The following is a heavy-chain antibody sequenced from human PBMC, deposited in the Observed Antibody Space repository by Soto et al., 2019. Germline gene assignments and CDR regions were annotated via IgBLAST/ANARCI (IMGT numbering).Heavy chain of an antibody. CDR2: INSDGSRT. D-gene: IGHD5-12*01. CDR3: AGGYGFDY. V-gene: IGHV3-74*01. Sequence: GGSLRLSCAASGFTFSSNWMNWVRQAPGKGLVWVSRINSDGSRTTYADSVKGRFTISRDNAKNTLSLQMNSLRAEDTAVYYCAGGYGFDYWGQGTLVTVSS. CDR1: GFTFSSNW. J-gene: IGHJ4*02.